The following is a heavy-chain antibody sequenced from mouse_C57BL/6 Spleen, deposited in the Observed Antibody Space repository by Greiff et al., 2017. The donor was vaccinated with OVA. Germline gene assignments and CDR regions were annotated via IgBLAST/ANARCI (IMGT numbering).Heavy chain of an antibody. CDR2: ISAGGSYT. V-gene: IGHV5-4*01. CDR3: ARDRNYGYFDY. CDR1: GFTFSSYA. J-gene: IGHJ2*01. Sequence: EVQLVESGGGLVKPGGSLKLSCAASGFTFSSYAMSWVRQTPEKRLEWVATISAGGSYTYYPDNVKGRFTISRDNAKNNLYLQMSHLKYEDTAMYYCARDRNYGYFDYWGKGTTLTVSS. D-gene: IGHD1-1*01.